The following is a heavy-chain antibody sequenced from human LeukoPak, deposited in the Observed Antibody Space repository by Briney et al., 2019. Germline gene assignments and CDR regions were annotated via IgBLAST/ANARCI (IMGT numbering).Heavy chain of an antibody. CDR1: GGTFSSYA. V-gene: IGHV1-69*04. D-gene: IGHD3-22*01. CDR3: ARVDSEGTYYDSSGYRLDY. Sequence: ASVKVSCKASGGTFSSYAISWVRQAPGQGLEWMGRIIPILGIANYAQKFQGRVTITADKSTSTAYMELSSLRSEDTAVYYCARVDSEGTYYDSSGYRLDYWGQGTLVTVSS. J-gene: IGHJ4*02. CDR2: IIPILGIA.